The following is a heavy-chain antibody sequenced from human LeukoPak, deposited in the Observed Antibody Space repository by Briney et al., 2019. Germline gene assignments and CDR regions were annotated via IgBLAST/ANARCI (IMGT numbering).Heavy chain of an antibody. Sequence: PSETLTLTCTVSGGPVSSYYWSWIRQPPGKGLEWIGYIFNSGSTNYNPSLKSRVTISVHTSKNQFSLKVSSVTAADTAVYYCARRRRGYNRYEDAFDIWGQGTMVTVSS. CDR3: ARRRRGYNRYEDAFDI. CDR2: IFNSGST. D-gene: IGHD5-12*01. CDR1: GGPVSSYY. J-gene: IGHJ3*02. V-gene: IGHV4-59*08.